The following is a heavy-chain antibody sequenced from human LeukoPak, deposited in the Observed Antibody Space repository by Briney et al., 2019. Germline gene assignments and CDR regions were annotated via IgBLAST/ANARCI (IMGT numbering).Heavy chain of an antibody. V-gene: IGHV3-23*01. D-gene: IGHD6-13*01. CDR3: AKGIAAAGTGGNWFDP. J-gene: IGHJ5*02. CDR2: ISDSGGSP. Sequence: PGGSLRLSCTASGFTFSSYVMSWVRQAPGKGLEWVSTISDSGGSPYYADSVKGRFTISRDNSKNTLYLQMNSLRAEDTAVYYCAKGIAAAGTGGNWFDPWGQGTLVTVSS. CDR1: GFTFSSYV.